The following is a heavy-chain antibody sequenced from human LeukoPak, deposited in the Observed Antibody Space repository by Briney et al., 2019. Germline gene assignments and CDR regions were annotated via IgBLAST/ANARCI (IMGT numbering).Heavy chain of an antibody. D-gene: IGHD3-10*01. CDR3: AIWFGELSGS. J-gene: IGHJ5*02. V-gene: IGHV3-53*01. CDR1: GFTVSSKF. CDR2: IYSGGST. Sequence: PGWSLRLSCAASGFTVSSKFMTWVRQAPGKGLEWVSVIYSGGSTYYADSVKGRFTISRDNSKNTLYLQMNSLRAEDTAVYYCAIWFGELSGSWGQGTLVTDSS.